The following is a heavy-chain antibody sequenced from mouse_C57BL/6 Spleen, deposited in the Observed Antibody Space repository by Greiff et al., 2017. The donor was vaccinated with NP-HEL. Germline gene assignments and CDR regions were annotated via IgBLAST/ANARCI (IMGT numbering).Heavy chain of an antibody. CDR3: ARVDY. Sequence: QVQLQQPGAELVMPGASVKLSCKASGYSFTSYWMHWVKQRPGQGLEWIGEIDPSDSYTNYNQKFKGKSTLTVDKSSSTAYMQLSSLTSEDSAVYYCARVDYWGQGTTLTVSS. CDR2: IDPSDSYT. CDR1: GYSFTSYW. V-gene: IGHV1-69*01. J-gene: IGHJ2*01.